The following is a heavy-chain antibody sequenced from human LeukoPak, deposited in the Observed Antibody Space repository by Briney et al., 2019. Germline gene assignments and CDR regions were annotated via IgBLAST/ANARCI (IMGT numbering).Heavy chain of an antibody. CDR1: GYTFRNYA. CDR2: VHVGNGDT. D-gene: IGHD6-13*01. J-gene: IGHJ5*02. Sequence: ASVKVSCKASGYTFRNYAMHWVRQAPRQRLEWMGWVHVGNGDTRYSQNFQGRVTITRNTSASTAYMELSSLRSEDTAVYYCARDLFVAAAPFDPWGQGTLVTVSS. CDR3: ARDLFVAAAPFDP. V-gene: IGHV1-3*01.